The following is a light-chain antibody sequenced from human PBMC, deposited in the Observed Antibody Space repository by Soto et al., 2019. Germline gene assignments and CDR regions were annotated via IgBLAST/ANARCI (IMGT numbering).Light chain of an antibody. V-gene: IGKV3-15*01. CDR3: QQYNKWPPIT. CDR2: GAS. Sequence: EIVMTQSPATLSVSPGERATLSCRASPSVSSDLAWYQQKPGQAPRLLIYGASARATGIPGRFSGSGSGTELTLTISSLQSEDSALYYCQQYNKWPPITFGQGTRLEIK. CDR1: PSVSSD. J-gene: IGKJ5*01.